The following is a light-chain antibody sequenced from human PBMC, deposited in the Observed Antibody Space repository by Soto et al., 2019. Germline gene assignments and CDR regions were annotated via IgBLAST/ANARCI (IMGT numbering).Light chain of an antibody. J-gene: IGLJ1*01. V-gene: IGLV2-23*02. Sequence: QSALTQPASVSGSPGQSITISCTGTSSDVGSYNLVSWYQQHPGKAPKLMIYEVSKRPSGVSNRFSGSKSGNTASLTISGLQAEDVADYYCSSYACSSTFYVFGTGTKLTVL. CDR3: SSYACSSTFYV. CDR2: EVS. CDR1: SSDVGSYNL.